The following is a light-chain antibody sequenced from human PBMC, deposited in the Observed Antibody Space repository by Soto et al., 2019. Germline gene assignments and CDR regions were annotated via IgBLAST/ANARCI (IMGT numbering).Light chain of an antibody. CDR1: QSVSSY. CDR3: EQRSNWPPWT. Sequence: EIVLTQSPATLSLSPGERATLSCRASQSVSSYLAWYQQKPGQDPRLLIYDASNRTTGIPARFSGSGSCTDFTLTISSLEAEDFAVYYCEQRSNWPPWTFGQGTKVEIK. J-gene: IGKJ1*01. V-gene: IGKV3-11*01. CDR2: DAS.